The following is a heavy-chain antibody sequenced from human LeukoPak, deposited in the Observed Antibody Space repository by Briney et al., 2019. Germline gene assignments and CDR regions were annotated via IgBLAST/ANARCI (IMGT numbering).Heavy chain of an antibody. J-gene: IGHJ6*02. CDR3: AKGSYGPGSYPPYYGMDV. CDR1: GFTFSSYA. V-gene: IGHV3-23*01. D-gene: IGHD3-10*01. Sequence: GGSLRLSCAASGFTFSSYAMSWVRQAPGKGLEWVSAISGSGGSTYYADSVKGRFTISRDNSKNTLYLQMNSLRAEDTAVYHCAKGSYGPGSYPPYYGMDVWGQGTTVTVSS. CDR2: ISGSGGST.